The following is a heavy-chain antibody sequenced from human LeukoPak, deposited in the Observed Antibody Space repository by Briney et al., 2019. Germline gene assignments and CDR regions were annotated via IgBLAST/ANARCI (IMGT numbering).Heavy chain of an antibody. CDR1: GFTFSSYG. CDR3: ARVIYYYGMDV. J-gene: IGHJ6*02. Sequence: PGRSLRLSCAASGFTFSSYGMHWVRQAPGKGLEWVAVIWYDGSNKYYADSVKGRFTISRDNAKNSLYLQMNSLRAEDTAVYYCARVIYYYGMDVWGQGTTVTVSS. CDR2: IWYDGSNK. V-gene: IGHV3-33*01.